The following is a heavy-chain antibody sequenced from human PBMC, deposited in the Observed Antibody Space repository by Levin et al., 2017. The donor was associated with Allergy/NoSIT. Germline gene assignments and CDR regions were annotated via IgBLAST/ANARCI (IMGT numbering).Heavy chain of an antibody. CDR3: AKEKSKYYCSGGSCYGAFDI. J-gene: IGHJ3*02. CDR2: ISWDGGST. Sequence: GESLKISCAASGFTFDDYAMHWVRQAPGKGLEWVSLISWDGGSTYYADSVKGRFTISRDNSKNSLYLQMNSLRAEDTALYYCAKEKSKYYCSGGSCYGAFDIWGQGTMVTVSS. V-gene: IGHV3-43D*04. CDR1: GFTFDDYA. D-gene: IGHD2-15*01.